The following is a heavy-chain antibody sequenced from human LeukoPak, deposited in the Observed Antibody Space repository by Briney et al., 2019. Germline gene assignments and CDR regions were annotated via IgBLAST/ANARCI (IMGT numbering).Heavy chain of an antibody. J-gene: IGHJ4*02. CDR2: IKQDGSEK. Sequence: PGGSLRLSCAASGFTFSSYWMSWVRQAPGKGLEWVANIKQDGSEKYYVDSVKGRFTISRDNAKNSLYLQMNSLRAEDTAVYYCASVYYGHYFDYWGQGTLVTVSS. D-gene: IGHD3-10*01. CDR1: GFTFSSYW. CDR3: ASVYYGHYFDY. V-gene: IGHV3-7*01.